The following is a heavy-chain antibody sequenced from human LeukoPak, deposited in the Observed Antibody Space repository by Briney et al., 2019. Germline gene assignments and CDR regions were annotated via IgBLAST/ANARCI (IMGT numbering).Heavy chain of an antibody. J-gene: IGHJ6*03. V-gene: IGHV3-21*03. CDR3: ARAPRVDYMDV. CDR2: ISSSSSYI. D-gene: IGHD2-15*01. Sequence: GGSLRLSCAASGFTFSSYSMNWVRQAPGKGLEWVSSISSSSSYIYYADSVKGRFTISRDNAKNSLYLQMNSLRAEDTAVYYCARAPRVDYMDVWGKGTTVTVSS. CDR1: GFTFSSYS.